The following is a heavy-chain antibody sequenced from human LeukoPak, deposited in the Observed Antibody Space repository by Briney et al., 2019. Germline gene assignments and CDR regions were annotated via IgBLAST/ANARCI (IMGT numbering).Heavy chain of an antibody. J-gene: IGHJ4*02. Sequence: GGSLRLSCAASGFSFISYGMHWVRQAPGKGLEWVGVISDDGRRKDYADSVKGRFTISRDNSKDTLYLQTNSLRAEDTAVYYCAKRPSDYGDYVSYFDYWGQGTLVTVSS. D-gene: IGHD4-17*01. CDR2: ISDDGRRK. CDR1: GFSFISYG. CDR3: AKRPSDYGDYVSYFDY. V-gene: IGHV3-30*18.